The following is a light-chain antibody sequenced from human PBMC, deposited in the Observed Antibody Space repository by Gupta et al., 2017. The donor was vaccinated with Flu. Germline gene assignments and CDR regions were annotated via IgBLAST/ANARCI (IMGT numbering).Light chain of an antibody. CDR1: QACVNSNESNY. V-gene: IGKV2-28*01. CDR2: VGS. CDR3: RQAIRYPMT. J-gene: IGKJ1*01. Sequence: AGEPASNSCSASQACVNSNESNYLAWYRRNPGQAPDLLIYVGSSRAPGVPQRFSGSGSGTDFTRRISRTEAEDVAFYYCRQAIRYPMTFGQGTKVEIK.